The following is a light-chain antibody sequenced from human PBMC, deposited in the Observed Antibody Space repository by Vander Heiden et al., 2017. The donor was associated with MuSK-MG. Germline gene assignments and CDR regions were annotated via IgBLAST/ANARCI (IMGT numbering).Light chain of an antibody. CDR3: QQTDHNCLLT. CDR2: AAS. V-gene: IGKV1-39*01. CDR1: QTIRTY. Sequence: IQMTQSPSSLSASVGDRVTIACRASQTIRTYLTWYQQKPGKAPKLLIYAASTLQSGVPSRFSGSGYGIDFPLTIRSRQPEDFAAYYCQQTDHNCLLTFGGGTKV. J-gene: IGKJ4*01.